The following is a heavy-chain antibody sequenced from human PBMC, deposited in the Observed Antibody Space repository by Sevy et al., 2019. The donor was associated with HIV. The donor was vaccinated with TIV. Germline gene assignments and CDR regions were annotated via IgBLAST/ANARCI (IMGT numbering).Heavy chain of an antibody. V-gene: IGHV3-9*01. J-gene: IGHJ3*02. CDR1: GFTFGDYA. D-gene: IGHD5-18*01. Sequence: GGSLRLSCLASGFTFGDYAMYWVRQVPGKGLEWVSGINWNGGNIGYADSVKGRLTISRDNAKNSLYLQINSLRAEDTALYYCASSGYNYGYGAFDIWGQGTQVTVSS. CDR3: ASSGYNYGYGAFDI. CDR2: INWNGGNI.